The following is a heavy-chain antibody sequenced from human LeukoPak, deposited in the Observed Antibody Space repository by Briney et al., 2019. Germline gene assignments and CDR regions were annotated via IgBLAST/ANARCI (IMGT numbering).Heavy chain of an antibody. V-gene: IGHV1-69*05. CDR3: ARGPVDYGDY. CDR1: GGTFSSYA. Sequence: SVKVSCKASGGTFSSYAISWVRQAPGQGLEWMGGIIPIFGTANYAQKFQGRVTMTRDTSISTAYMELSRLRSDDTAVYYCARGPVDYGDYWGQGTLVTVSS. J-gene: IGHJ4*02. CDR2: IIPIFGTA.